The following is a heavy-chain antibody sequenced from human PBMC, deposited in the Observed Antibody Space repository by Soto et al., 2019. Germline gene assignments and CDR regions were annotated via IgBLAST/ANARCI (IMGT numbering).Heavy chain of an antibody. J-gene: IGHJ6*02. CDR3: ARDFGGDEEQESGYHGMDV. D-gene: IGHD3-10*01. CDR2: INPNSGGT. CDR1: GYTFTGYY. Sequence: ASVKVSCKASGYTFTGYYMHWVRQAPGQGLEWMGWINPNSGGTNYAQKFQGWVTMTRDTSISTAYMELSRLRSDDTAVYYCARDFGGDEEQESGYHGMDVWGQGTTVTVSS. V-gene: IGHV1-2*04.